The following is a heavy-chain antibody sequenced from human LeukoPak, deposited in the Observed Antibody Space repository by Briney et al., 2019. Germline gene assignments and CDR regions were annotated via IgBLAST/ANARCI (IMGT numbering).Heavy chain of an antibody. Sequence: SETLSLTCAVYGGSFSGYYWSWIRQPLGKGLEWIGEINHSGSTNYNPSLKSRVTISVDTSKNQFSLKLSSVTAADTAVYYCARGPRVDTAMAYYYYYGIDVWGQGTTVTVSS. V-gene: IGHV4-34*01. CDR3: ARGPRVDTAMAYYYYYGIDV. D-gene: IGHD5-18*01. CDR2: INHSGST. J-gene: IGHJ6*02. CDR1: GGSFSGYY.